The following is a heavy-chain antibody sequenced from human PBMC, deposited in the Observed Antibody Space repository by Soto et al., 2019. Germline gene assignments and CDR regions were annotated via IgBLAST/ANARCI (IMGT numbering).Heavy chain of an antibody. CDR1: AGSASSGSNY. V-gene: IGHV4-61*01. CDR3: ARDLGHITPVFDP. CDR2: SYYSAST. Sequence: PSETLSLTCTLYAGSASSGSNYCSWLRQPPGKRLEWIGYSYYSASTDYNTTLKSRVTISVDTSKSQFTLKLSAVTAADTSVYCCARDLGHITPVFDPWGQGTLVTVSS. J-gene: IGHJ5*02. D-gene: IGHD2-21*01.